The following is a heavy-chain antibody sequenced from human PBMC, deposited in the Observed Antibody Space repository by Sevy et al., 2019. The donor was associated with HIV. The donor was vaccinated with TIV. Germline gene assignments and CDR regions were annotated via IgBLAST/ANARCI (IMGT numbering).Heavy chain of an antibody. CDR2: VRYSVSDK. J-gene: IGHJ4*02. CDR3: AKDQRGYLDY. V-gene: IGHV3-30*02. CDR1: GFTFSSYG. D-gene: IGHD6-25*01. Sequence: GGSLRLSCAASGFTFSSYGMHWVHQAPGRGLEWVAFVRYSVSDKYYADSVKGRFTISRDYSKNTLYLEMNSLRAEDTAFYYCAKDQRGYLDYWGQGTLVTVSS.